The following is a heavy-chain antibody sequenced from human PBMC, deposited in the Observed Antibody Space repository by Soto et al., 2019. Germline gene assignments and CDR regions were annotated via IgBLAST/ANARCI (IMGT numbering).Heavy chain of an antibody. CDR2: ISGSCRST. J-gene: IGHJ4*02. V-gene: IGHV3-23*01. CDR3: TKEGASGSFYFEY. Sequence: PGGSLRLSCAASGFTLSRYSMNWVRQAPGKGLDWVSAISGSCRSTFYVDSVKGRFTISRDNSKNTLYLHMNSLRAEDTAVYYCTKEGASGSFYFEYWGQGTQVTLSS. D-gene: IGHD6-19*01. CDR1: GFTLSRYS.